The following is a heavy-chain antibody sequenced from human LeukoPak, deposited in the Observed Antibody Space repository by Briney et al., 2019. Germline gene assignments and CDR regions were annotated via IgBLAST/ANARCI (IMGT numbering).Heavy chain of an antibody. J-gene: IGHJ4*02. D-gene: IGHD4-17*01. CDR1: GGSISSGSYY. CDR2: IYTSGST. V-gene: IGHV4-61*02. Sequence: SETLSLTCTVSGGSISSGSYYWSWIRQPAGKGLEWIGRIYTSGSTNYNPSLKSRVTISVDTSKNQFSLKLSSVTAADTAVYYCARLSLFGDPFDYWGQGALVTVSP. CDR3: ARLSLFGDPFDY.